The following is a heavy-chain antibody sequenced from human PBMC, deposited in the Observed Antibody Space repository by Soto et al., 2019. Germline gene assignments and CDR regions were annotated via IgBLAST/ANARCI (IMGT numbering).Heavy chain of an antibody. J-gene: IGHJ4*02. Sequence: ASVKVSCKASGYTFTSYYIHWVRQAPGQGLEWMGIINPSGGSTSYAQKFQGRVTMTRDTSTSTVYMELSSLRSEDTAVYYCARDTITIFGVVNHYFDYWGQGTLITVSS. CDR1: GYTFTSYY. V-gene: IGHV1-46*01. CDR2: INPSGGST. CDR3: ARDTITIFGVVNHYFDY. D-gene: IGHD3-3*01.